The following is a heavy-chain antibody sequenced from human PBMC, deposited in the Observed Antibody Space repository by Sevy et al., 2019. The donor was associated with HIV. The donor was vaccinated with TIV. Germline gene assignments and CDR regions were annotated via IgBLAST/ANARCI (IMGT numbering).Heavy chain of an antibody. D-gene: IGHD6-19*01. CDR3: ARGGGNGWYXFDX. Sequence: ASVKVSCKASGGTFSSYGISWVRQAPGQGLEWMGGIIPILGTVNYAQKFQGRVTITADESTKTAYMELSSLRSEDTAVYYCARGGGNGWYXFDXWGQETLVTVSS. V-gene: IGHV1-69*13. J-gene: IGHJ4*02. CDR2: IIPILGTV. CDR1: GGTFSSYG.